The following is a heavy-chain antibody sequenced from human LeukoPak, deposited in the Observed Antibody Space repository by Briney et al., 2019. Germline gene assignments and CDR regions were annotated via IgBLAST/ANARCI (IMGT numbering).Heavy chain of an antibody. CDR3: ASLAGYSSGWYYFDY. CDR2: IYHSGST. V-gene: IGHV4-4*02. J-gene: IGHJ4*02. Sequence: SGTLSLTCAVSGGSISSSDWWSWVRQPPGKGLEWIGEIYHSGSTNYNPSLKSRVTISVDKSKNQFSLKLSSVTAADTAVYYCASLAGYSSGWYYFDYWGQGTLVTVSS. CDR1: GGSISSSDW. D-gene: IGHD6-19*01.